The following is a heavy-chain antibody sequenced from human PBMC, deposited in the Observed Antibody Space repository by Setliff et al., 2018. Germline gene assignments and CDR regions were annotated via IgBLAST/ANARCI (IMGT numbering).Heavy chain of an antibody. V-gene: IGHV1-2*04. CDR2: INPNSGGT. CDR1: GYTFTGYY. J-gene: IGHJ3*02. CDR3: ARSRDGGNSSGYSGAFDI. Sequence: ASVKVSCKASGYTFTGYYMHWVRQAPGQGLEWMGWINPNSGGTNYAQKFQGWVTMTRDTSISTAYMELSRLRSDDTAVYYCARSRDGGNSSGYSGAFDIWRQGTMVTVSS. D-gene: IGHD3-22*01.